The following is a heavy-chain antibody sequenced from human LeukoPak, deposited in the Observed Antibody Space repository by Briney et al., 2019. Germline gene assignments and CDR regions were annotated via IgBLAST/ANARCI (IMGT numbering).Heavy chain of an antibody. V-gene: IGHV3-53*01. D-gene: IGHD3-16*02. CDR1: GFTVSSNY. CDR3: ARVLTLSGGAFDL. J-gene: IGHJ3*01. Sequence: GGSLRLSCAASGFTVSSNYMSWVRQAPGKGREWVSFIYSGGTTHYAGSVKGRFTISRDNSKNTVHLQMNSLSAEDTAVYYCARVLTLSGGAFDLWGQGTMVTVSS. CDR2: IYSGGTT.